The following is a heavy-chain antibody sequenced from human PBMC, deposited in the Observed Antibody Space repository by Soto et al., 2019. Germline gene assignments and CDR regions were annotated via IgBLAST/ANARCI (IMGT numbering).Heavy chain of an antibody. Sequence: PGGSLRLSCAAPGFTFSSYGMHWVRQAPGKGLEWVAVISYDGSNKYYADSVKGRFTISRDNSKNTLYLQMNSLRAEDTAVYYCAKGTLLLGGSYYTTPEDAFDIWGQGTMVT. V-gene: IGHV3-30*18. CDR2: ISYDGSNK. CDR1: GFTFSSYG. J-gene: IGHJ3*02. D-gene: IGHD1-26*01. CDR3: AKGTLLLGGSYYTTPEDAFDI.